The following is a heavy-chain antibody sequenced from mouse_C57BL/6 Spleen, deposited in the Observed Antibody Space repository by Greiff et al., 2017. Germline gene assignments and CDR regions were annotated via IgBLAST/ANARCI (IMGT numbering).Heavy chain of an antibody. CDR2: INPGSGGT. CDR1: GYAFTNYL. Sequence: VQLQQSGAELVRPGTSVKVSCKASGYAFTNYLIEWVKQRPGQGLEWIGVINPGSGGTNYNEKFKGKATLTAEKFSSTAYMQRSSLTSEDSAVSFCARRGDDYVGWYFGVWGTGPTVTVSS. J-gene: IGHJ1*03. CDR3: ARRGDDYVGWYFGV. V-gene: IGHV1-54*01. D-gene: IGHD2-4*01.